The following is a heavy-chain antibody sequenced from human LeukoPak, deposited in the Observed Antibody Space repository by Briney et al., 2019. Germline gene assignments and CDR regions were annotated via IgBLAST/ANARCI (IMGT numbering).Heavy chain of an antibody. CDR1: GGTFSSYA. CDR3: ASTYYDSSGYYYDY. J-gene: IGHJ4*02. CDR2: IIPIFDTA. Sequence: ASVKVSCKASGGTFSSYAISWVRQAPGQGLEWMGGIIPIFDTANYAQKFQGRVTITTDESTSTAYMELSSLRSEDTAVYCCASTYYDSSGYYYDYWGQGTLVTVSS. V-gene: IGHV1-69*05. D-gene: IGHD3-22*01.